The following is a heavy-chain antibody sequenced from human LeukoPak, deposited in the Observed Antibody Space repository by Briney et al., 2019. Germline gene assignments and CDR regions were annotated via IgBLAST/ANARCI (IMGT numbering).Heavy chain of an antibody. D-gene: IGHD2-2*01. CDR2: IKQDGGEK. J-gene: IGHJ4*02. Sequence: PGGSLRLSCAASGFTFSSYWMSWVRQAPGKGLEWVSNIKQDGGEKYYVDSVKGRFTISRDNAKKSLYLQMDSLRAEDTAVYYCARDGGGEYQLLYYFDYWGQGTLVNVST. CDR3: ARDGGGEYQLLYYFDY. V-gene: IGHV3-7*01. CDR1: GFTFSSYW.